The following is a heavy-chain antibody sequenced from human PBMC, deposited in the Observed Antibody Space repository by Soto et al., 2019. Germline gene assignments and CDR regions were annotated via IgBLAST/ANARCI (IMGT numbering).Heavy chain of an antibody. V-gene: IGHV4-31*03. CDR1: GGSISSGGYY. Sequence: QVQLQESGPGLVKPSQTLSLTCTVSGGSISSGGYYWSWIRQHPGKGLEWIGYIYYSGSTSYNPSLKSRVTISVDTSKNQFSLKLSSVTAADTAVYYCARDRGYSQPYYYYGMDVWGQGTTVTVSS. CDR3: ARDRGYSQPYYYYGMDV. D-gene: IGHD3-22*01. CDR2: IYYSGST. J-gene: IGHJ6*02.